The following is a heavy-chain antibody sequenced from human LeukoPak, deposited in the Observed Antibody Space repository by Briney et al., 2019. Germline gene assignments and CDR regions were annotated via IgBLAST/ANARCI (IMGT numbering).Heavy chain of an antibody. Sequence: ASVKVSCKAYGYTFSSYAMNWVRQAPGQGLEWMGWINTNTGNPTYAQGFTGRFVFSLDTSVSTAYLQISSLQAEDTAVYYCARSNNDGDYLGVGFDYWGQGTLVTVSS. D-gene: IGHD4-17*01. CDR2: INTNTGNP. CDR3: ARSNNDGDYLGVGFDY. CDR1: GYTFSSYA. J-gene: IGHJ4*02. V-gene: IGHV7-4-1*02.